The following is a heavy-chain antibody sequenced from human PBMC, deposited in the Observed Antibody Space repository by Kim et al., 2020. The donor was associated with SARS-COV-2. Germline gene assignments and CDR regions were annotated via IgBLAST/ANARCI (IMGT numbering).Heavy chain of an antibody. Sequence: SETLSLTCAVYGGSFSGYYWSWIRQPPGKGLEWIGEINHSGSTNYNPSLKSRVTISVDTSKNQFSLKLSSVTAADTAVYYCARPFGAVGYYYYYGMDVWGQGTTVTVSS. J-gene: IGHJ6*02. CDR1: GGSFSGYY. CDR3: ARPFGAVGYYYYYGMDV. D-gene: IGHD3-16*01. CDR2: INHSGST. V-gene: IGHV4-34*01.